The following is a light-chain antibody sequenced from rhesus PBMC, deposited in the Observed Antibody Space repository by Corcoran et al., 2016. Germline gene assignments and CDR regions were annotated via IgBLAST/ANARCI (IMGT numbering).Light chain of an antibody. V-gene: IGKV2-78*01. CDR3: MQGTQLPFT. J-gene: IGKJ3*01. CDR2: LGS. CDR1: QSLLHSDGYTY. Sequence: DIVMTQTPLSLPVTPGEPASISCRSSQSLLHSDGYTYLEWYLQKPGQSPQLLIYLGSNRASGVPDRFSGRGSGTDFTLKISRVEAEDVGVYYCMQGTQLPFTFGPGTKLDIK.